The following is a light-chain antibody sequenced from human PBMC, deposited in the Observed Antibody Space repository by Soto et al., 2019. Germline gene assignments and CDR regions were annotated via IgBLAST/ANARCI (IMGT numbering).Light chain of an antibody. Sequence: IQVTQSPSSLSASVGGRVTITCRASQGIRNELSWYQQKPGKAPKFLIFAASNLQSGVPSRFSGSGSGTEFTLTISSLQPDDFATYYCQQLNSFPITCGQGTRLEIK. CDR3: QQLNSFPIT. CDR2: AAS. CDR1: QGIRNE. V-gene: IGKV1-17*01. J-gene: IGKJ5*01.